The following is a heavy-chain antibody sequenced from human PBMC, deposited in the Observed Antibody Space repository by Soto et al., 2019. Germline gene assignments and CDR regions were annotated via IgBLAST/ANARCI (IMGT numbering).Heavy chain of an antibody. CDR3: ARDGVRAAAGYYGMEV. J-gene: IGHJ6*02. V-gene: IGHV1-46*01. D-gene: IGHD6-13*01. Sequence: GPSLKVSCKTSGYTFTSYYMHCVRHTPGQGLEWMGIINPSGGSTSYAQKFQGRVTMTRDTSTSTVYMELSSLRSEDTAVYYCARDGVRAAAGYYGMEVWGQGTTVTSP. CDR2: INPSGGST. CDR1: GYTFTSYY.